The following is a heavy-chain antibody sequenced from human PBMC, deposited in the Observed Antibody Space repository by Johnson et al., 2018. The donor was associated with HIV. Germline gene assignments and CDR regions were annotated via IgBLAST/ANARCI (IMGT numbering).Heavy chain of an antibody. CDR3: AKWQYDSSSKEVVRDDAFDI. CDR2: IHSGGST. D-gene: IGHD6-6*01. CDR1: GFTVSSNY. Sequence: VQLVESGGGVVQPGRSLRLSCAASGFTVSSNYMSWVRQAPGKGLEWVSVIHSGGSTYYADSVEGRFTISRDNSKNTVLLQMNSLRAEDTAVYYCAKWQYDSSSKEVVRDDAFDIWGQGTMVTVSS. V-gene: IGHV3-66*02. J-gene: IGHJ3*02.